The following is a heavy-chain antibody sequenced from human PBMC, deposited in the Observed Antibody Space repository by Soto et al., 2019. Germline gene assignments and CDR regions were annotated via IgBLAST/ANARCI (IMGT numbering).Heavy chain of an antibody. Sequence: PGGSLRLSCAASGFTFSSYAMSWVRQAPGKGLEWVSAISGSGGSTYYADSVKGRFTISRDNSKNTLYLQMNSLRAEDTAVYYCAKNGPIRYFDLPESDYYYGMDVWGQGTTVTVSS. CDR3: AKNGPIRYFDLPESDYYYGMDV. J-gene: IGHJ6*02. D-gene: IGHD3-9*01. CDR2: ISGSGGST. CDR1: GFTFSSYA. V-gene: IGHV3-23*01.